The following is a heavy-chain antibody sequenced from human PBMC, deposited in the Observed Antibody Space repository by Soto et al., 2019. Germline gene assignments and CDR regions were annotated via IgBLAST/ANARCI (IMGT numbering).Heavy chain of an antibody. CDR1: GVTVSTGVYF. Sequence: PSETLSLTCTVSGVTVSTGVYFWTWIRHHPGKGLEWIGNIYYSGMTYHNPSLRGRVSISLDPSESQFSPKLNSVTAADTAVYYCARDSSGPGYSYGKFDYWGQGALVTVSS. CDR2: IYYSGMT. D-gene: IGHD5-18*01. J-gene: IGHJ4*02. CDR3: ARDSSGPGYSYGKFDY. V-gene: IGHV4-31*03.